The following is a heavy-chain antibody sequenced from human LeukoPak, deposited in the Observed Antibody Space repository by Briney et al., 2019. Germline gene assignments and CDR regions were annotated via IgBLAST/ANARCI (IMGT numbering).Heavy chain of an antibody. V-gene: IGHV4-34*12. CDR2: IIDTGST. J-gene: IGHJ4*02. CDR1: GGSISSHY. D-gene: IGHD3-3*01. Sequence: SETLSLTCTVSGGSISSHYWSWIRQPPGKGLEWIGEIIDTGSTKYNSSLKSRVTISVDTSKNEFSLNLTSVTAADTAIYYCARGLASGYPPIPFDYWGQGTLVTVSS. CDR3: ARGLASGYPPIPFDY.